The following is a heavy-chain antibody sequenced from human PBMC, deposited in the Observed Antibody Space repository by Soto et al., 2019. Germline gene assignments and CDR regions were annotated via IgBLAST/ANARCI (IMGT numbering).Heavy chain of an antibody. CDR3: AKLSCTSSTCYFPGWFDP. CDR2: VYYSGSS. V-gene: IGHV4-31*03. J-gene: IGHJ5*02. D-gene: IGHD2-2*01. Sequence: SETLSLTGTVSGDSISGGASFWSWIRQPPGKGLEWIANVYYSGSSYYNPPLKSRLTISVDTTKNQFSLQLKSMTAADTAVYYCAKLSCTSSTCYFPGWFDPWGQGTLVTVS. CDR1: GDSISGGASF.